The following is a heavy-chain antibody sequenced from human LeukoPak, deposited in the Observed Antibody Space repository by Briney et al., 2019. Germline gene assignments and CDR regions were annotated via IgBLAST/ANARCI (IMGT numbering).Heavy chain of an antibody. J-gene: IGHJ4*02. CDR3: AGGKKYYFDC. CDR1: GVTFSRYA. Sequence: GGSLRLSCAASGVTFSRYAMSWVRQAPGKGLEWVSAISESGTGTYYADSVKGRFTISRDNSKNTLSLQMNNLRAEDTALYYCAGGKKYYFDCWGQGTLVTVSS. CDR2: ISESGTGT. V-gene: IGHV3-23*01. D-gene: IGHD3-16*01.